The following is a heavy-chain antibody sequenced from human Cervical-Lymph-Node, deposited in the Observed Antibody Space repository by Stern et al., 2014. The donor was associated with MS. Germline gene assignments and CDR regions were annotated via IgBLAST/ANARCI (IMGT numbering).Heavy chain of an antibody. CDR3: AREARMQHDDILAGHGGKHYYFYGMDV. CDR2: ISSKTSGGKT. Sequence: EVQLVESGGGLVKPGRSLRLSCATSGFRFSAHSMHWVRQAPGTGLEWVGVISSKTSGGKTEEAASGKDRFTHSRDDSRSSAYLQLNTLTTEDTGVYYCAREARMQHDDILAGHGGKHYYFYGMDVWGQGTTVTVSS. J-gene: IGHJ6*02. V-gene: IGHV3-49*04. D-gene: IGHD3-9*01. CDR1: GFRFSAHS.